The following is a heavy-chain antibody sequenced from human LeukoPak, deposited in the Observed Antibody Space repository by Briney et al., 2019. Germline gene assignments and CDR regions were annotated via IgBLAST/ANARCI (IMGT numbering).Heavy chain of an antibody. Sequence: PGGSLRLSCAASGFTFSSYWMHWVRQTPGKGLVWVSRIKSDGSTIYADSVKGRFTISRDNAKNTLYLQMNSLRAEDTAVYYCAREGYSGSYDAFDIWGQGTMVTVSS. CDR1: GFTFSSYW. D-gene: IGHD1-26*01. CDR3: AREGYSGSYDAFDI. V-gene: IGHV3-74*01. CDR2: IKSDGST. J-gene: IGHJ3*02.